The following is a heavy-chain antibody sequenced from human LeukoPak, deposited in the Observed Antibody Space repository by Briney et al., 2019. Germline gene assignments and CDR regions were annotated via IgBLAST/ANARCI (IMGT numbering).Heavy chain of an antibody. Sequence: GSLRLSCAASGFTFSNYWIHWVRQAPGKGPVWVSHISTDGSDATYADSVKGRFTISRDNAKNTLYLQMISLRVEDTAVYYCAREGFAGANDYWGQGTLVTVSS. J-gene: IGHJ4*02. D-gene: IGHD3-16*01. CDR2: ISTDGSDA. CDR1: GFTFSNYW. CDR3: AREGFAGANDY. V-gene: IGHV3-74*03.